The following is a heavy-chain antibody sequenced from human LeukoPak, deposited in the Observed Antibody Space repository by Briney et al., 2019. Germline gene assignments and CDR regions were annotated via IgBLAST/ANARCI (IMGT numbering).Heavy chain of an antibody. Sequence: SVKVSCKASGGTFSSYAISWVRQASGQGLEWMGGIIPIFGTANYAQKFQGRVTITTDESTSTAYMELSSLRSEDTAVYYCARVSAYYDFWSGYYPLAYWGQGTLVTVSS. CDR3: ARVSAYYDFWSGYYPLAY. CDR2: IIPIFGTA. J-gene: IGHJ4*02. V-gene: IGHV1-69*05. CDR1: GGTFSSYA. D-gene: IGHD3-3*01.